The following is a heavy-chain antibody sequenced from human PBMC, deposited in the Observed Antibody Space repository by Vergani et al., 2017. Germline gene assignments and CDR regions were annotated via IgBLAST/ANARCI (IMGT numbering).Heavy chain of an antibody. CDR2: IIPIFGTA. CDR1: GGTFSSYA. J-gene: IGHJ3*02. V-gene: IGHV1-69*01. Sequence: QVQLVQSGAEVKKHGSSVKVSCKASGGTFSSYAISWVRQAPGQGREWMGGIIPIFGTANYAQKFQGRVTITADASTSTAYMELSSLRSEDTAVYACASDSTGHLERRATFDIWGQGTMVTVSS. D-gene: IGHD1-1*01. CDR3: ASDSTGHLERRATFDI.